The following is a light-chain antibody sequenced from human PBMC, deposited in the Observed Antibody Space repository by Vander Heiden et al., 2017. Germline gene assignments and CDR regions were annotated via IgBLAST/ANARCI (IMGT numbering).Light chain of an antibody. J-gene: IGKJ5*01. V-gene: IGKV4-1*01. Sequence: DIVMTQSPDSLAVSLGERATINCKSSQSVLYSSNNKNYLAWYQQKPGQPPTLLIYWASTRESGVPDRFSGSGSGTDFTLTISSLQAEDVAVYYCQQYYSTPNFGQGTRLEMK. CDR2: WAS. CDR3: QQYYSTPN. CDR1: QSVLYSSNNKNY.